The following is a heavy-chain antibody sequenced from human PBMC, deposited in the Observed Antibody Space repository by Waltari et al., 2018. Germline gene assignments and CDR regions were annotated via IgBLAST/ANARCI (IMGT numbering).Heavy chain of an antibody. CDR3: ARGAAVAGHFDY. CDR1: GGSISSYY. J-gene: IGHJ4*02. D-gene: IGHD6-19*01. CDR2: IYTIGCT. V-gene: IGHV4-4*07. Sequence: QVQLQESGPGLVKPSETLSLTCTVSGGSISSYYWSWIRQPAGKGLDWIGRIYTIGCTTYNPSLKRRVTMSVDTSKNQFSLKLSSVTAADTAVYYCARGAAVAGHFDYWGQGTLVTVSS.